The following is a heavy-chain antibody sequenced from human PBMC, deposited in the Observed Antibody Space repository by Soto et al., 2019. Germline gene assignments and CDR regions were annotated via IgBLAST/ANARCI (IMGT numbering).Heavy chain of an antibody. CDR2: ISYDGSNK. V-gene: IGHV3-30*18. CDR3: AKSFVKDIVVVPADY. D-gene: IGHD2-2*01. CDR1: GFTFSSYG. J-gene: IGHJ4*02. Sequence: QVQLVESGGGVVQPGRSLRLACAASGFTFSSYGMHWVRQAPGKGLEWVAVISYDGSNKYYADSVKGRFTISRDNSKNTLYLQMNSLRAEDTAVYYCAKSFVKDIVVVPADYWGQGTLVTVSS.